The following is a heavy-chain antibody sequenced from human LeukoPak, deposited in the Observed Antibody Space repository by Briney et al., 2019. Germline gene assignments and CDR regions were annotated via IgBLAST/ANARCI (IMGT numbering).Heavy chain of an antibody. CDR2: VDPEDGET. Sequence: ASVKVSCKVSGYTLTELSMHWVRQAHGKGLEWMGGVDPEDGETIYAQKFQGRVTMTEDTSTDTAYMELSSLRSEDTAVYYCATYGPLNSGSYQGYFDYWGQGTLVTVSS. J-gene: IGHJ4*02. CDR1: GYTLTELS. D-gene: IGHD1-26*01. CDR3: ATYGPLNSGSYQGYFDY. V-gene: IGHV1-24*01.